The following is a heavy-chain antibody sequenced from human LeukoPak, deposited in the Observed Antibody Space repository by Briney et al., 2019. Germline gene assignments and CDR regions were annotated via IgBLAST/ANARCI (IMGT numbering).Heavy chain of an antibody. V-gene: IGHV3-23*01. CDR3: ARVLREFFGSGTYVKSLDY. D-gene: IGHD3-10*01. CDR2: VSGNGDYT. CDR1: GFTFSSYA. Sequence: GGSLRLSCAASGFTFSSYAMSRVRQAPGKGLEWVSGVSGNGDYTYYADSVKGRFTISRDNSKNTLYLQMNNLRAEGTAVYYCARVLREFFGSGTYVKSLDYWGQGTLVTVSS. J-gene: IGHJ4*02.